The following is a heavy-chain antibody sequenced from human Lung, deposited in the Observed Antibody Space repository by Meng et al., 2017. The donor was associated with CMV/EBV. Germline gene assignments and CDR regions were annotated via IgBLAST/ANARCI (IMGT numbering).Heavy chain of an antibody. D-gene: IGHD4-17*01. J-gene: IGHJ6*02. CDR2: IYYSGST. Sequence: SXTXSLXCTVSGDSVRSSFYYWSWIRQSPGKGLEWIGYIYYSGSTDYNTSLKSRVTMSIDTSKNQISLKLSSVTAADTAVYYCARSPTGDYAMDVWGQGTTVTVSS. CDR1: GDSVRSSFYY. V-gene: IGHV4-61*01. CDR3: ARSPTGDYAMDV.